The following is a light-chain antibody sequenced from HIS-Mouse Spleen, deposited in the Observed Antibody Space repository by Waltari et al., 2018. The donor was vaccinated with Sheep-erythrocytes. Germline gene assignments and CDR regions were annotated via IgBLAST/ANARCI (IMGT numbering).Light chain of an antibody. CDR3: CSYAGSYNHV. V-gene: IGLV2-11*01. J-gene: IGLJ1*01. Sequence: QSALTQPRSESGSPGQSVTISCTGTSSDVGGYNYVSWYQQQPGKAPKLMIYDVSKRPSGVPDRFSGSKSGNTASLTISGLQAEDEADYYCCSYAGSYNHVFATGTKVTVL. CDR2: DVS. CDR1: SSDVGGYNY.